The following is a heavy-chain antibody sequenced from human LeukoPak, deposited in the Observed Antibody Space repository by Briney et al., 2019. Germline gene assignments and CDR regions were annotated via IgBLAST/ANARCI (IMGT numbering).Heavy chain of an antibody. CDR3: AREILGGFNPGAY. Sequence: PSETLSLTCTVSLDSPTSNFWSWVRQPPGKGLEWIGEIHRSGSPNYNPSLQSRVTISIDRSRNQIALELSTVTAADTAVYYCAREILGGFNPGAYWGQGTLVTVSS. CDR1: LDSPTSNF. CDR2: IHRSGSP. D-gene: IGHD1-14*01. V-gene: IGHV4-4*02. J-gene: IGHJ4*02.